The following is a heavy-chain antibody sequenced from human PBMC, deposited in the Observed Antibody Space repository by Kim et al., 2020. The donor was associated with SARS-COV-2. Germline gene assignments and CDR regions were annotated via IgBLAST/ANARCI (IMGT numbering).Heavy chain of an antibody. D-gene: IGHD6-13*01. CDR1: GYTFTSYD. CDR2: MNPNSGNT. Sequence: ASVKVSCKASGYTFTSYDINWVRQATGQGLEWMGWMNPNSGNTGYAQKFQGRVTMTRNTSISTAYMELSSLRSEDTAVYYCARGRGQQLAFSYYYYMDVRGQGAAVTVAS. CDR3: ARGRGQQLAFSYYYYMDV. J-gene: IGHJ6*03. V-gene: IGHV1-8*01.